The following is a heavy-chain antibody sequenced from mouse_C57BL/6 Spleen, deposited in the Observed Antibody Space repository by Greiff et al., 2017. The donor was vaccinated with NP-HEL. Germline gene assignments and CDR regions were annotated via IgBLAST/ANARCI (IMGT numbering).Heavy chain of an antibody. D-gene: IGHD2-5*01. CDR3: ARRHSNRIRDAMDY. CDR2: ISSGGSYT. Sequence: EVKLEESGGDLVKPGGSLKLSCAASGFTFSSYGMSWVRQTPDKRLEWVATISSGGSYTYYPDSVKGRFTISRDNAKNTLYLQMSILKSEDTAMYYCARRHSNRIRDAMDYWGQGTSVTVSS. V-gene: IGHV5-6*02. CDR1: GFTFSSYG. J-gene: IGHJ4*01.